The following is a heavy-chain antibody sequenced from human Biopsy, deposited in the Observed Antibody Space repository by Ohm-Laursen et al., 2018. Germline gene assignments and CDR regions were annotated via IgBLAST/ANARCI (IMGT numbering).Heavy chain of an antibody. D-gene: IGHD3/OR15-3a*01. CDR1: DGSINSYY. J-gene: IGHJ3*02. CDR3: ARGTGKYCVYGAFDI. V-gene: IGHV4-59*12. Sequence: SETLSLTCTVSDGSINSYYWNWIRQPPGKGLEWIGNIYYSGSTNFNPSLKSRVTISLDTSKNQFSLKLSSVTAADTAVDYCARGTGKYCVYGAFDIWGQGTVVAVSS. CDR2: IYYSGST.